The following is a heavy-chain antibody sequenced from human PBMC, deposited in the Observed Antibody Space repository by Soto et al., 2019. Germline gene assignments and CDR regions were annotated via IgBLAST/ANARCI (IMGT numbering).Heavy chain of an antibody. CDR3: ARGQRSDYYYYYDMDV. Sequence: QVQLQESGPGLVKPSETLSLTCTVSGGSISSYYWRWIRQPPGKGLEWIGYIYYSGSTNYNPSLKSRVTISVDTSKNQFSLKLSSVTAADTAVYYCARGQRSDYYYYYDMDVWGKGTTVTVSS. J-gene: IGHJ6*03. D-gene: IGHD1-1*01. CDR2: IYYSGST. CDR1: GGSISSYY. V-gene: IGHV4-59*01.